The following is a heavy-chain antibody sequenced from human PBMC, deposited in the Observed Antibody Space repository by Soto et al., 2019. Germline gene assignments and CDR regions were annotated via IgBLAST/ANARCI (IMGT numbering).Heavy chain of an antibody. J-gene: IGHJ2*01. CDR2: IYYSGST. D-gene: IGHD3-16*01. CDR1: GGSISSYY. Sequence: QVQLQESGPGLVKPSETLSLTCTVSGGSISSYYWSWIRQPPGKGLEWIGYIYYSGSTNYNPSLKSRVTRSVDTSKNPFSLKLSSVTAADPAVYYCARSGGNAGYWYFDLWGRGTLVTVSS. CDR3: ARSGGNAGYWYFDL. V-gene: IGHV4-59*01.